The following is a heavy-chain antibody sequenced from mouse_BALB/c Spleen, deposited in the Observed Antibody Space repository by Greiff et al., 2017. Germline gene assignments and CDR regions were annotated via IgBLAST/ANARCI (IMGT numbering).Heavy chain of an antibody. D-gene: IGHD1-2*01. CDR2: ISYSGST. CDR1: GYSITSDYA. Sequence: EVKLVESGPGLVKPSQSLSLTCTVTGYSITSDYAWNWIRQFPGNKLEWMGYISYSGSTSYNPSLKSRISITRDTSKNQFFLQLNSVTTEDTATYYCARGRFITTATGGLFDYWGQGTTLTVSS. CDR3: ARGRFITTATGGLFDY. V-gene: IGHV3-2*02. J-gene: IGHJ2*01.